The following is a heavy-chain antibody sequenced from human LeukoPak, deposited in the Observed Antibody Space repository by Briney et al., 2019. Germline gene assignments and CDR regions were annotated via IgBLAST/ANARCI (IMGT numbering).Heavy chain of an antibody. J-gene: IGHJ3*02. Sequence: GGSLRPSCAASGFTFSSYAMSWVRQAPGKGLEWVSAISGSGGSTYYADSVKGRFTISRDNSKNTLYLQMNSLRAEDTAVYYCAKGVFDWLYGENDAFDIWGQGTMVTVSS. V-gene: IGHV3-23*01. CDR1: GFTFSSYA. D-gene: IGHD3-9*01. CDR2: ISGSGGST. CDR3: AKGVFDWLYGENDAFDI.